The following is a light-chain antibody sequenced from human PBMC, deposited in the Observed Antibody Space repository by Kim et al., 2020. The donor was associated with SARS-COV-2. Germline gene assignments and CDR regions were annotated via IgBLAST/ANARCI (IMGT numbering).Light chain of an antibody. V-gene: IGLV1-47*01. CDR2: RDN. Sequence: RVTISCSGSSSNIGRNYIYWYQQLPRTAPKHLIYRDNERPSGVPDRFSGSRSGTSASLTISGLRSEDEADYYCASWDDSLSVVWVFGGGTQLTVL. CDR3: ASWDDSLSVVWV. CDR1: SSNIGRNY. J-gene: IGLJ3*02.